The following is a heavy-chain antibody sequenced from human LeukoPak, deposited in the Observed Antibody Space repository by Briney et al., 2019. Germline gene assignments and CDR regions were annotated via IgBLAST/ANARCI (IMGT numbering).Heavy chain of an antibody. Sequence: PGGSLRLSCAASGFTFSSYWMHWVRHAPGKGLVWVSRINSDGSSTSYADSVKGRFTISRDNAKNTLYLQMNSLRAEDTAVYYCARGLYYYDSSGYYGIDYWGQGTLVTVSS. CDR1: GFTFSSYW. J-gene: IGHJ4*02. D-gene: IGHD3-22*01. CDR3: ARGLYYYDSSGYYGIDY. V-gene: IGHV3-74*01. CDR2: INSDGSST.